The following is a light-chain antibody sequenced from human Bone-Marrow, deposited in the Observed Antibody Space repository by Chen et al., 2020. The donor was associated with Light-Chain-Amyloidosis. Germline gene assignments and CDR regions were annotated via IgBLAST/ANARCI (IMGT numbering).Light chain of an antibody. CDR2: DDS. CDR3: QVWDRSSDRPV. J-gene: IGLJ3*02. CDR1: NIGSTS. V-gene: IGLV3-21*02. Sequence: SYVLPQPSSVSVAPGQTATIACGGNNIGSTSVHWYQQTPGQAPLLVVYDDSDRPSGIPERLSGSNSGNTATLTISSVEAGDEADYYCQVWDRSSDRPVFGGGTKLTVL.